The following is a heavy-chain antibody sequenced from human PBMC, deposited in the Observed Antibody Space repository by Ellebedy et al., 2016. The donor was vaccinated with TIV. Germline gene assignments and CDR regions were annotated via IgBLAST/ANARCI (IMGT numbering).Heavy chain of an antibody. D-gene: IGHD6-13*01. V-gene: IGHV3-53*01. CDR1: GFTVGNNY. J-gene: IGHJ4*02. CDR3: ARDPPGIAASGPYK. CDR2: IYSGGDT. Sequence: PGGSLRLSCTASGFTVGNNYMNWLRQAPGKGLEWVSLIYSGGDTVYADSVKGRFTISRDSSKNTLYLQMNSLRAEETAVYYCARDPPGIAASGPYKWGQGTLVTVSS.